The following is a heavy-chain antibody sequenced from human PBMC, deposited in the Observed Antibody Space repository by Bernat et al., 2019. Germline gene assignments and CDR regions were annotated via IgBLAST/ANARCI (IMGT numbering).Heavy chain of an antibody. CDR1: GFTFSSYA. V-gene: IGHV3-23*01. CDR3: AKGRGSYYYGSGSFKYYYYGMDV. CDR2: ISGSGGST. J-gene: IGHJ6*02. D-gene: IGHD3-10*01. Sequence: EVQLLESGGGLVQPGGSLRLSCAASGFTFSSYAMSWVRQAPGKGLEWVSAISGSGGSTYYADSVKGRFTISRDNSKNTLYLQMNSLRAEDTAVYYCAKGRGSYYYGSGSFKYYYYGMDVWGQGTTVTVSS.